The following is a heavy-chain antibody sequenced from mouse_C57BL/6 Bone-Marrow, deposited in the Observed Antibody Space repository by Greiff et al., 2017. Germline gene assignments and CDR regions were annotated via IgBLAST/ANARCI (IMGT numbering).Heavy chain of an antibody. J-gene: IGHJ3*01. CDR1: GYTFTSYG. CDR2: IYPRSGNT. CDR3: ANTPWFAY. V-gene: IGHV1-81*01. Sequence: QVQLQQSGAELARPGASVKLSCKASGYTFTSYGISWVKQRTGQGLEWIGEIYPRSGNTYYNEKFKGKATLTADKSSSTAYMELRSLTSEDSVVYFCANTPWFAYWGQGTLVTVSA. D-gene: IGHD5-1-1*01.